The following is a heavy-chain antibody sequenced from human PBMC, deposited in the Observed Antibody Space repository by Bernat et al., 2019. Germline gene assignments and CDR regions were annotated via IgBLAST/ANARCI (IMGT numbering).Heavy chain of an antibody. CDR2: ISSSGGTT. J-gene: IGHJ6*03. CDR1: GFTFRSNA. V-gene: IGHV3-23*01. CDR3: ARDAIAAADYYYYMDV. D-gene: IGHD6-13*01. Sequence: EVQLLESGGGLVQPGGSLRLSCAASGFTFRSNAMSWVRQAPGKGLECVSYISSSGGTTEYADSVKGRFTVSRDNSKNTLYLQMNSLRAEDTAVYYCARDAIAAADYYYYMDVWGKGTTVTVSS.